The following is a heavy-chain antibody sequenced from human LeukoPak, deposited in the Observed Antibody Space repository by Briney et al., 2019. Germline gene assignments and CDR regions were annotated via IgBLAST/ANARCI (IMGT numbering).Heavy chain of an antibody. CDR1: GYTFIRYG. Sequence: WASVKVSCKPSGYTFIRYGISWVRQAPGQGLEWVGWISAYKGVTDYAQKFQGRVAMTTDTSTSTVYMELMSLTVEDTAVYYCARVNDIAVVAAAAPHYEYWGQGTLVTVSS. D-gene: IGHD2-15*01. CDR3: ARVNDIAVVAAAAPHYEY. V-gene: IGHV1-18*01. CDR2: ISAYKGVT. J-gene: IGHJ4*02.